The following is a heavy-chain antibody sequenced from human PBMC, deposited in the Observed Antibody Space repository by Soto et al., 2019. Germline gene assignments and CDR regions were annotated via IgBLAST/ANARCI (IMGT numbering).Heavy chain of an antibody. CDR2: ISYDGSNK. Sequence: GGSLRLSCAASGFTFSSYGMHWVRQAPGKGLEWVAVISYDGSNKYYADSVKGRFTISRDNSKNTLYLQMNSLRAEDTAVYYCAKDSLRSSSLRNCGYFDYWGQGTLVTVAS. D-gene: IGHD6-6*01. CDR1: GFTFSSYG. J-gene: IGHJ4*02. CDR3: AKDSLRSSSLRNCGYFDY. V-gene: IGHV3-30*18.